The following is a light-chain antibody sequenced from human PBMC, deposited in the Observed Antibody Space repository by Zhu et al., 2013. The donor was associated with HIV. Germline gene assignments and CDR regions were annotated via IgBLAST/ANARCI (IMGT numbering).Light chain of an antibody. V-gene: IGKV4-1*01. CDR2: WSS. J-gene: IGKJ4*01. Sequence: DIVMTQSPDSLAVSLGERATINCRSSQSLLNPYNNKYFLAWYQHKEGQPPKLLIYWSSTRESGVPDRFSGSGSGTDFTLTISALEPEDFAVYYCQQYDSSPLTFGGGTKVDIK. CDR3: QQYDSSPLT. CDR1: QSLLNPYNNKYF.